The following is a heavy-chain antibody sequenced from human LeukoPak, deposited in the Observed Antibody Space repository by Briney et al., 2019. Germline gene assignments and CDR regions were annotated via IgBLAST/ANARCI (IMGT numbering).Heavy chain of an antibody. D-gene: IGHD3-16*01. Sequence: GGSLRLSCAASGFTFSSYSMNWVRQAPGKGLEWVSSISSSSSYIYYADSVKGRFTISRDNAKSSLYLQMNSLRAEDTAVYYCARDWGEYYFDYWGQGTLVTVSS. CDR2: ISSSSSYI. CDR1: GFTFSSYS. CDR3: ARDWGEYYFDY. V-gene: IGHV3-21*01. J-gene: IGHJ4*02.